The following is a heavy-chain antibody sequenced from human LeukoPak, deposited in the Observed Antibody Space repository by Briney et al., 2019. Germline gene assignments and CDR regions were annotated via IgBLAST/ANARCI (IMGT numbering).Heavy chain of an antibody. J-gene: IGHJ4*02. CDR2: VSSSSSTI. Sequence: GGSLRLSCAASGFTFSSYSMNWVRQAPGKGLEWVSYVSSSSSTIYYADSVKGRFTISRDNAKNSLYLQMNSLRDEDTAAYYCQVVVLHYFDYWGQGTLVTVSS. CDR1: GFTFSSYS. D-gene: IGHD3-22*01. CDR3: QVVVLHYFDY. V-gene: IGHV3-48*02.